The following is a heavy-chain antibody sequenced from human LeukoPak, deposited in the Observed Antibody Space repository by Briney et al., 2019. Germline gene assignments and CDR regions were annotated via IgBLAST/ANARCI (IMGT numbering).Heavy chain of an antibody. CDR3: AKDSSSYDWGYMDV. Sequence: PGGSLRLSCAASGFTFSTYAMSWVCQAPGKGLEWVSLIGGSDGRTRYADSVKGRFTISRDNSKNTLYLEMNSLRAEDTAVYYCAKDSSSYDWGYMDVWGKGTTVTISS. J-gene: IGHJ6*03. CDR1: GFTFSTYA. CDR2: IGGSDGRT. D-gene: IGHD3-22*01. V-gene: IGHV3-23*01.